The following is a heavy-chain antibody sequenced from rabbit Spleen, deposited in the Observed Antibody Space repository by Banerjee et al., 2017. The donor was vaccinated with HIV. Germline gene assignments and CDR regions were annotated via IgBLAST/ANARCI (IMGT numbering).Heavy chain of an antibody. V-gene: IGHV1S40*01. D-gene: IGHD8-1*01. CDR1: GFSFSSAYD. CDR2: IAGGAYSGT. CDR3: ARDSGSSFSSYGMDL. J-gene: IGHJ6*01. Sequence: QSLEESGGGLVKPGGTLTLTCTVSGFSFSSAYDMCWVRQAPGKGLEWIACIAGGAYSGTYYASWAKGRFTISKASSTTVTLQMTSLTAADTATYFCARDSGSSFSSYGMDLWGPGTLVTVS.